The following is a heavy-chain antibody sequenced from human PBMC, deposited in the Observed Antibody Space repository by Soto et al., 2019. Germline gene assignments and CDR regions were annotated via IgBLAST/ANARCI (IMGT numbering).Heavy chain of an antibody. V-gene: IGHV4-34*01. D-gene: IGHD1-1*01. CDR1: GQSFSGHS. Sequence: QVQLQQWGAGLVKPSETLSLSCAVYGQSFSGHSWAWIRPPPGKGLEWIGEISESGSTYYNPSLKSRVTISTDTSKNQFSLKLNSVTAADTAAYFCARGSGIVALPGELEDVKYDFWGQGTLVNVSS. CDR2: ISESGST. J-gene: IGHJ4*02. CDR3: ARGSGIVALPGELEDVKYDF.